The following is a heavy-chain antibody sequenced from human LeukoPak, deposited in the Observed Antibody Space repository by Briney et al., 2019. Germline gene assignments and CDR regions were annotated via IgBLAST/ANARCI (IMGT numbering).Heavy chain of an antibody. Sequence: GGSLRLSCAASGFTFSSYGMHWVRQAPGKGLEWVAVIWYDGSNKYYADSVKGRFTISRDNSKNTLYLQMNSLRAEDTAVYYCARYYDFWSGYYIYYYGMDVWGQGTTVTVSS. J-gene: IGHJ6*02. CDR1: GFTFSSYG. CDR3: ARYYDFWSGYYIYYYGMDV. D-gene: IGHD3-3*01. V-gene: IGHV3-33*01. CDR2: IWYDGSNK.